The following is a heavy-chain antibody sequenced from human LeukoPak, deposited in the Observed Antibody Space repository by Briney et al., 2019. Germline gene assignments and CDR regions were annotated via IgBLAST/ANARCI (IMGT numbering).Heavy chain of an antibody. J-gene: IGHJ4*02. Sequence: GGSLRLSCAVSGITLSNYGMSWVRQAPGKGLGWVAGISDRGSRTNYADSVKGRFTISTDHPKNTLYLQMNSLRADDTAVYFCAKRGVVIRVILVGFHKEAYYFDSWGQGALVTVSS. CDR3: AKRGVVIRVILVGFHKEAYYFDS. D-gene: IGHD3-22*01. CDR2: ISDRGSRT. CDR1: GITLSNYG. V-gene: IGHV3-23*01.